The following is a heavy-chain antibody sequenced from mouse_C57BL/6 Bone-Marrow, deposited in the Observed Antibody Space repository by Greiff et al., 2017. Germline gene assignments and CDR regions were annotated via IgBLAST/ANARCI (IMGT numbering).Heavy chain of an antibody. CDR3: ARGLYYSYYAMDY. CDR2: INPNYGTT. D-gene: IGHD2-1*01. V-gene: IGHV1-39*01. CDR1: GYSFTDYN. J-gene: IGHJ4*01. Sequence: EVQLQESGPELVKPGASVKISCKASGYSFTDYNLNWVKQSNGKSLEWIGVINPNYGTTSYNQKFKGKATLTVDQSSSTAYMQLNSLTSEDSAVYYCARGLYYSYYAMDYWGQGTSVTVSS.